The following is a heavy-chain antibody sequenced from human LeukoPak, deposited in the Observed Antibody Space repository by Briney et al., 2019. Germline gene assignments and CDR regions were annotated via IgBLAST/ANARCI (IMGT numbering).Heavy chain of an antibody. J-gene: IGHJ4*02. V-gene: IGHV3-23*01. CDR2: ISGSGGST. D-gene: IGHD3-22*01. CDR3: AKDQVPNYYDSSGYSPQVN. CDR1: GFTFSSYA. Sequence: PGGSLRLSCAASGFTFSSYAMSWVRQAPGKGLEWVSAISGSGGSTYYADSVKGRFTISRDNSKNTLYLQMNSLRAEDTAVYYCAKDQVPNYYDSSGYSPQVNWGQETLVTVSS.